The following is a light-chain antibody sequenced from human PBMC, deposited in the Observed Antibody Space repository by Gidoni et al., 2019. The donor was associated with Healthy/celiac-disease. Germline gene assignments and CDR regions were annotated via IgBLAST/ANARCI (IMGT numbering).Light chain of an antibody. V-gene: IGKV1-39*01. J-gene: IGKJ2*01. CDR3: QQSYSTSKDT. CDR1: QSISSY. Sequence: DIQMTQSPSSLSASVGDRVTITCRASQSISSYLNWYQQKPGKAHKLLIYAASSLQSGVPSRFSGSGTGTDFTLTISSLQPEDFATYYCQQSYSTSKDTFGQGTKLEIK. CDR2: AAS.